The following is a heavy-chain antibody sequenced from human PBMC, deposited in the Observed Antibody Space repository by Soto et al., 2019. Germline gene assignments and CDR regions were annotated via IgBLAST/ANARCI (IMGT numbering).Heavy chain of an antibody. D-gene: IGHD3-22*01. CDR3: ARDDSIIIPIFSDF. CDR2: ISKSDYT. Sequence: PGGSLRLSCTVSGFAFNNYGINWVRQAPGKGLEWVSSISKSDYTYYSDSVKGRFAISRDNDKRSVSLQMNTLRVEDTAVYYCARDDSIIIPIFSDFRAQRTLVTVSS. V-gene: IGHV3-21*01. J-gene: IGHJ4*02. CDR1: GFAFNNYG.